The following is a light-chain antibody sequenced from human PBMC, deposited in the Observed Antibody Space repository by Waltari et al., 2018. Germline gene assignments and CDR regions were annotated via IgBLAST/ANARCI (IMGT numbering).Light chain of an antibody. Sequence: QSALTQPRSVSGSPRQPVTISCTGTSTDVGVYNFVFWYNHHPGKAPNSMIYDVSKRPSGVPDRFSGSKSCNTASLTISGLQSEDEADYYGCSYTGSYTWVFGGGTKLTVL. V-gene: IGLV2-11*01. CDR2: DVS. J-gene: IGLJ3*02. CDR3: CSYTGSYTWV. CDR1: STDVGVYNF.